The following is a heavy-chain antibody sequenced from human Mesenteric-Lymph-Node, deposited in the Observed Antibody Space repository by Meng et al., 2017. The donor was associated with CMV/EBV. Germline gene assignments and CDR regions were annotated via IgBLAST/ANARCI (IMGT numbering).Heavy chain of an antibody. CDR2: IYYSGST. CDR3: ARGGGLAYYDFWSGYHNWFDP. D-gene: IGHD3-3*01. J-gene: IGHJ5*02. Sequence: GSLRLSCTVSGGSISSSSYYWGWIRQPPGKGLEWIGSIYYSGSTYYNPSLKSRVTISVDTSKNQFSLKLSSVTAADTAVYYCARGGGLAYYDFWSGYHNWFDPWGQGTLVTVSS. V-gene: IGHV4-39*01. CDR1: GGSISSSSYY.